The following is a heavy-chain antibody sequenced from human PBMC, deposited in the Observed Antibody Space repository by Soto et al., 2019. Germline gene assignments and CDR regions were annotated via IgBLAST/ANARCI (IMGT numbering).Heavy chain of an antibody. CDR3: ARLRRGSSIKGDHYAMDV. J-gene: IGHJ6*02. Sequence: PGESLKISCKGSGYSFTYYWVGWVRQMPGKGLEWMGIIYPSDSDTRYSPSSQGQVTISADKSISTAYLQWSSLKASDTAMYYCARLRRGSSIKGDHYAMDVWGQGTTVTVSS. CDR2: IYPSDSDT. V-gene: IGHV5-51*01. D-gene: IGHD2-2*01. CDR1: GYSFTYYW.